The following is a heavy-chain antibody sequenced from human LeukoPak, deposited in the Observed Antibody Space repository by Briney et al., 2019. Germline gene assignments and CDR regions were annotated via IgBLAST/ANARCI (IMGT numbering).Heavy chain of an antibody. D-gene: IGHD4-17*01. CDR2: ISGGGDYI. CDR1: GFSFSAYA. CDR3: AKNYGASRPFYDY. Sequence: PGGPLRLSCAGPGFSFSAYAMTWVRQTPGKGLEWVSAISGGGDYIYYADSVRGRFTASRDNSKSTMFLQMNSLRADDTAIYFCAKNYGASRPFYDYWGQGILVIVSS. J-gene: IGHJ4*02. V-gene: IGHV3-23*01.